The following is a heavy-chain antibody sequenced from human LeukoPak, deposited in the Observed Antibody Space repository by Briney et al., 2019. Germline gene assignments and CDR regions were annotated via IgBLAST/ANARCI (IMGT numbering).Heavy chain of an antibody. D-gene: IGHD3-22*01. CDR2: IGTAGDT. Sequence: GGSLRLSCAASGFTFSSYDMHWVRQATGRGLEWVSAIGTAGDTYYPGSVKGRFTISRENAKNSLYLQMNSLRAGDTAVYYCARASNYYDGRYAFDIWGQGTMVTVSS. CDR3: ARASNYYDGRYAFDI. J-gene: IGHJ3*02. V-gene: IGHV3-13*01. CDR1: GFTFSSYD.